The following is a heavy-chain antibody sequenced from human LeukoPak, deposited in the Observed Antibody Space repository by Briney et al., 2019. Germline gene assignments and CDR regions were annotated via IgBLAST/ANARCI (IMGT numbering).Heavy chain of an antibody. CDR2: IKQDGSVK. CDR3: ARDWGSSGALDI. Sequence: GGSLRLSCAASGFTFSSYWMNWVRQAPGKGLEWVANIKQDGSVKYYVDSVKGRFTISRDSAKNSLYLQINSLRAEYTAVYYCARDWGSSGALDIWGQGTLVTVSS. V-gene: IGHV3-7*04. J-gene: IGHJ3*02. D-gene: IGHD1-26*01. CDR1: GFTFSSYW.